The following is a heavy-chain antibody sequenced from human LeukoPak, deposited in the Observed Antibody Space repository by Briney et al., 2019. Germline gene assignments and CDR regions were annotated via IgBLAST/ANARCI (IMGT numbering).Heavy chain of an antibody. CDR3: ARFRIGSGSYSVDY. CDR2: IIPIFGTV. J-gene: IGHJ4*02. V-gene: IGHV1-69*06. Sequence: GSSVKVSCKASGGTFSSYAISWVRQAPGQGLEWMGGIIPIFGTVNYAQKFQGRVTITADKSTSTAYMELRSLRSDDTAVYYCARFRIGSGSYSVDYWGQGTLVTVSS. D-gene: IGHD3-10*01. CDR1: GGTFSSYA.